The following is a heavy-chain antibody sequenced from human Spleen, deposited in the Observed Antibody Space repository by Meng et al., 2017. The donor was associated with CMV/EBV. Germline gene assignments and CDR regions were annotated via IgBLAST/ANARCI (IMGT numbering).Heavy chain of an antibody. Sequence: LRLSCAISGDSVSSDSAAWNWIRQSPSRGLEWLGRAYYRSKWYNDYAVSLKSRITINPDTSRNRFSLQLKSVTPEDTAVYYCARDPDLSGGYYYLDHWGQGTLVTVSS. CDR1: GDSVSSDSAA. CDR2: AYYRSKWYN. CDR3: ARDPDLSGGYYYLDH. J-gene: IGHJ4*02. D-gene: IGHD2-21*02. V-gene: IGHV6-1*01.